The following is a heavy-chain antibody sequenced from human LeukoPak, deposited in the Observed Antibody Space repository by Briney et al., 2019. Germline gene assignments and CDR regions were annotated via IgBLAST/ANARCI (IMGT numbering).Heavy chain of an antibody. CDR3: ARATGGAAAADFDP. CDR1: GGSISSAGYY. Sequence: PSGTLSLTCTVSGGSISSAGYYWSSIRQRPGKGLEWMRFIYYSGTTYYNPSLKSRVFISLNTSQNQVSLQLSSVTAADTAVYYCARATGGAAAADFDPWGQGTLVTVSS. CDR2: IYYSGTT. D-gene: IGHD6-13*01. V-gene: IGHV4-31*03. J-gene: IGHJ5*02.